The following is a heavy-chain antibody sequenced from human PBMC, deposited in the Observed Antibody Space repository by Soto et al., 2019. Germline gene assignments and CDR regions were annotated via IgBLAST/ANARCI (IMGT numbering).Heavy chain of an antibody. CDR2: IIPIFGTA. J-gene: IGHJ3*02. V-gene: IGHV1-69*06. CDR3: ARGPYPGAFDI. CDR1: GGTFSSYA. Sequence: SVKVSCKASGGTFSSYAISWVRQAPGQGLEWMGGIIPIFGTANYAQKFQGRVTITADKSTGTAYMELSSLRSEDTAVYYCARGPYPGAFDIWGQGTMVTVSS.